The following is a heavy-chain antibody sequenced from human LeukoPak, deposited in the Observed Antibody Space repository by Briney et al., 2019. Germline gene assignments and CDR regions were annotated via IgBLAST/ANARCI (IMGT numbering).Heavy chain of an antibody. D-gene: IGHD3-22*01. V-gene: IGHV4-4*09. CDR3: ARRRDYYDSSGPSGLDAFDI. CDR1: GGSISSYY. Sequence: SETLSLTCTVSGGSISSYYWNWIRQPPGKGLEWIGYIYTSGSTNYNPSLKSRVTISVDTSKNQFSLKLSSVTVADTAVYYCARRRDYYDSSGPSGLDAFDIWGQGTMVTVSS. J-gene: IGHJ3*02. CDR2: IYTSGST.